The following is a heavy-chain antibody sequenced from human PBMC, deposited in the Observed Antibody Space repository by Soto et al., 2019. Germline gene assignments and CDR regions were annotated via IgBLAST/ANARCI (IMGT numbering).Heavy chain of an antibody. V-gene: IGHV4-30-4*01. Sequence: QVQLQESGPGLVKPSQTLSLTCTVSGGSISSGDYYWRWIRQPPGKGLEWIGYIYNSGSTYYNPSLNSRVTTSVATSKNQYSLKLSSVTAADTAVYYCARGATFTRCLEWLVVDYWGQGTLVTVSS. D-gene: IGHD3-3*01. J-gene: IGHJ4*02. CDR3: ARGATFTRCLEWLVVDY. CDR1: GGSISSGDYY. CDR2: IYNSGST.